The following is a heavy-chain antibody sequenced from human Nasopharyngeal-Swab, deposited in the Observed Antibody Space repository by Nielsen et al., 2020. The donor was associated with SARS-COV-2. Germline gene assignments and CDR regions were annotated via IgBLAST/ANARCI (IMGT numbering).Heavy chain of an antibody. V-gene: IGHV3-30-3*01. CDR1: GFTFSNYA. CDR2: ISYAGSSK. J-gene: IGHJ6*02. CDR3: ARDIDWNLYGMDV. Sequence: SLKISCAASGFTFSNYAMHWVRQAPGKGLEWVAVISYAGSSKYYAVSVKGRFTISRDNSKNTLYLQMNSLRAEDTAVYYCARDIDWNLYGMDVWGQGTTVTVSS. D-gene: IGHD1-1*01.